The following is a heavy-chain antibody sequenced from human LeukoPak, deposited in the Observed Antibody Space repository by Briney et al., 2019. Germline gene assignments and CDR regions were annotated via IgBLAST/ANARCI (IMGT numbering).Heavy chain of an antibody. V-gene: IGHV3-21*01. CDR1: GFTFSSYA. D-gene: IGHD3-3*01. CDR3: ARGFGVVYHFDY. J-gene: IGHJ4*02. CDR2: ISSSSSYI. Sequence: GSLRLSCAASGFTFSSYAMSWVRQAPGKGLEWVSSISSSSSYIYYADSVKGRFTISRDNAKNSLYLQMNSLRAEDTAVYYCARGFGVVYHFDYWGQGTLVTVSS.